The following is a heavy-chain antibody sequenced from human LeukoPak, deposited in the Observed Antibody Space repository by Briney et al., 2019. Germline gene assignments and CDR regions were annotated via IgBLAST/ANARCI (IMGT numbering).Heavy chain of an antibody. V-gene: IGHV4-38-2*02. CDR3: ARDGEDNWFDP. D-gene: IGHD7-27*01. CDR1: DYSINSDYY. J-gene: IGHJ5*02. Sequence: PSETLSLTCIVSDYSINSDYYWGWIRQPPGKGLEWIGSIYHSGRTYYNPSLKSRVTISVDTSKNHFSLKLNSVTAADTAVYYCARDGEDNWFDPWGQGTLVTVSS. CDR2: IYHSGRT.